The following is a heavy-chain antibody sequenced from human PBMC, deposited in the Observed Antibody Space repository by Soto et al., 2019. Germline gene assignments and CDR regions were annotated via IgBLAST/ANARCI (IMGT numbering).Heavy chain of an antibody. J-gene: IGHJ6*03. Sequence: GGSLRLSCAASGFTFSSYSMNWVRQAPGKGLEWVSSISSSSSYIYYADSVKGRFTISRDNAKNSLYLQMNSLRAEDTAVYYCARYCSGGSCYISYYYYYYMDVWGKGTTVTVSS. D-gene: IGHD2-15*01. CDR1: GFTFSSYS. CDR2: ISSSSSYI. CDR3: ARYCSGGSCYISYYYYYYMDV. V-gene: IGHV3-21*01.